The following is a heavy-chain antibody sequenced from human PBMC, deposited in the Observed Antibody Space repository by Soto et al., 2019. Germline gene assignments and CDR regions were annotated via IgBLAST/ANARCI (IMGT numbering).Heavy chain of an antibody. CDR1: GFTLSSYA. CDR3: AKEVTSGSYSHYYYGLDA. CDR2: ISGSGNRT. D-gene: IGHD1-26*01. Sequence: GGSLRLSCAASGFTLSSYAMSWVRQAPGKGLEWVSAISGSGNRTFHADSVKGRFTISRDNAKNALYLQMNSLRVEDTAVYYCAKEVTSGSYSHYYYGLDAWGQGTMVTVSS. V-gene: IGHV3-23*01. J-gene: IGHJ6*02.